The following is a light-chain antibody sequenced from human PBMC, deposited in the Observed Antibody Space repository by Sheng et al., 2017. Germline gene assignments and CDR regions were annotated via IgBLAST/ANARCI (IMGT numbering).Light chain of an antibody. J-gene: IGKJ1*01. CDR3: LQDYNYPRT. CDR1: QGIRSD. V-gene: IGKV1-6*01. Sequence: AIQMTQSPSSLSASVGDRVTITCRASQGIRSDLAWYQQRPGKAPKILIYAASRLQSGVPSRFSGSGSGTDFTLTISSLQPEDFATYYCLQDYNYPRTFVQGPKVGDQT. CDR2: AAS.